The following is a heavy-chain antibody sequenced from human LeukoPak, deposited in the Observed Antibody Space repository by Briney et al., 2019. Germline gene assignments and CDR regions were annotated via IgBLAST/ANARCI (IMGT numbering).Heavy chain of an antibody. Sequence: SETLSLTCTVSGGSISSGDYYWSWIRQPPGKGLEWIGYIYYSGSTYYNPSLKSRVTISVDTPKNQFSLKLSSVTAADTAVYYCARGEYYYGSGSYYLDYWGQGTLVTVSS. D-gene: IGHD3-10*01. J-gene: IGHJ4*02. V-gene: IGHV4-30-4*01. CDR3: ARGEYYYGSGSYYLDY. CDR1: GGSISSGDYY. CDR2: IYYSGST.